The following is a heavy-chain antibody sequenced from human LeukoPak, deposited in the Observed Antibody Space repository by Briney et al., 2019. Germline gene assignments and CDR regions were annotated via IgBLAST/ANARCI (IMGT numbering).Heavy chain of an antibody. Sequence: PGGSLRLSCAASGFTFSSYAMHWVRQAPGKGLEWVAVISYDGSNKYYADSVKGRFTISRDNSKNTLYLQMNSLRAEDTAVYYCVRDRGDGYQPFDYWGQGTLVTVSS. CDR1: GFTFSSYA. CDR2: ISYDGSNK. J-gene: IGHJ4*02. D-gene: IGHD5-24*01. CDR3: VRDRGDGYQPFDY. V-gene: IGHV3-30*01.